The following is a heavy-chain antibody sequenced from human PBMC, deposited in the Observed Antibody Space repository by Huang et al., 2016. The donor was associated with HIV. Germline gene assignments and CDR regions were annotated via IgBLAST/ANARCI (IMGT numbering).Heavy chain of an antibody. Sequence: VQLVESGGGLVQPGWSLRLSCAASGFAFSQYAVHWVRQFPGKGMGWVSGIGCNSGDIAYAASVRGRFVISRDNAKKSLYLKMNGLRLEDTALYFCVIMDDYFDYWGQGVLVGVSS. D-gene: IGHD2-8*01. CDR3: VIMDDYFDY. CDR2: IGCNSGDI. V-gene: IGHV3-9*01. J-gene: IGHJ4*02. CDR1: GFAFSQYA.